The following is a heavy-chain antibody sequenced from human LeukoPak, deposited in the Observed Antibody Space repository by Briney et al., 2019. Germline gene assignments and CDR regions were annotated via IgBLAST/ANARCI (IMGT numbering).Heavy chain of an antibody. CDR2: ISSSSRYI. V-gene: IGHV3-21*01. D-gene: IGHD2-2*01. Sequence: GGSLRLSCAASGFTFSSYSMNWVRQAPGKGLEWVSSISSSSRYIYYADSVKGRFTISRDDAKNSLFLQMNSLRAEDTAVYYCARAFDTSWDYYYMDVWGKGTTVTVSS. CDR3: ARAFDTSWDYYYMDV. J-gene: IGHJ6*03. CDR1: GFTFSSYS.